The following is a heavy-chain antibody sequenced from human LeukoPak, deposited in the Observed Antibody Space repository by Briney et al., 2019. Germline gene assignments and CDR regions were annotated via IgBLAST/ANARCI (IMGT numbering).Heavy chain of an antibody. Sequence: GASVKVSCKASGGTFSSYAISWVRQAPGQGLEWMGRIIPIFGTANYAQKFQGRVTITADESTSTAYMELSSLRSEDTAVYYCARGQEVWYQHTFYYYYMDVWGKGTTVTVSS. CDR3: ARGQEVWYQHTFYYYYMDV. CDR1: GGTFSSYA. V-gene: IGHV1-69*15. D-gene: IGHD2-2*01. CDR2: IIPIFGTA. J-gene: IGHJ6*03.